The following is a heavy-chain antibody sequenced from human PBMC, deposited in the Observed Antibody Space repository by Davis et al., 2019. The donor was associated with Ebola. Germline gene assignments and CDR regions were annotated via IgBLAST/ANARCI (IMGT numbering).Heavy chain of an antibody. CDR3: ARFLEWKADY. Sequence: GESLKISCKGSGYSFTTYWIAWVRQTPAKGLEWMGIIYPGDSDIRYSPSFQGQVTISADKSITTAYLQWSSLKASDTAMYYCARFLEWKADYWGQGTLVTVSS. D-gene: IGHD3-3*01. V-gene: IGHV5-51*01. CDR2: IYPGDSDI. CDR1: GYSFTTYW. J-gene: IGHJ4*02.